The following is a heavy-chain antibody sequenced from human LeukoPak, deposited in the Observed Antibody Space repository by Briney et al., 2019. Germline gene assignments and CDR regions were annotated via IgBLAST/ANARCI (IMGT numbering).Heavy chain of an antibody. V-gene: IGHV4-30-4*02. CDR3: AREDDSSGYLDY. Sequence: PSETLSLTCTVSGASIRSGDYYWSWIRQPPGKGLEWIGYIYDSGSTYYNPSLKSRITISVDTSKNQFSLKLSSVTAADTAVYYCAREDDSSGYLDYWGQGTLVTVSS. CDR1: GASIRSGDYY. D-gene: IGHD3-22*01. CDR2: IYDSGST. J-gene: IGHJ4*02.